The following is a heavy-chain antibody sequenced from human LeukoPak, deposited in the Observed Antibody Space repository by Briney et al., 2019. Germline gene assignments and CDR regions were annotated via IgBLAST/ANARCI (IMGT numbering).Heavy chain of an antibody. Sequence: RASVKVSCKASGYTFTGYYMHWVRQAPGQGLEWMGWINPNSGGTNYAQKFQGRVTMTRDTSISTAYMELSRLRSDDTAIYYCAKERWGSSSSFDYWGQGTLVTVSS. CDR1: GYTFTGYY. V-gene: IGHV1-2*02. D-gene: IGHD6-6*01. J-gene: IGHJ4*02. CDR2: INPNSGGT. CDR3: AKERWGSSSSFDY.